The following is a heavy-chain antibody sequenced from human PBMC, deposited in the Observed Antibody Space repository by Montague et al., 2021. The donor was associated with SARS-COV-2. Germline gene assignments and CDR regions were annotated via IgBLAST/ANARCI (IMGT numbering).Heavy chain of an antibody. J-gene: IGHJ6*02. V-gene: IGHV6-1*01. CDR2: TYYRSKWYY. CDR1: GDSVSSDSAA. CDR3: ARDLRYSHSYCMDD. Sequence: CAISGDSVSSDSAAWNWIRQSPSRGLEWLGRTYYRSKWYYDYAVSVKSRMTISPDTSKNQFSLQLSSVTPEGRAVYYCARDLRYSHSYCMDDWGQGTTVTVSS. D-gene: IGHD1-26*01.